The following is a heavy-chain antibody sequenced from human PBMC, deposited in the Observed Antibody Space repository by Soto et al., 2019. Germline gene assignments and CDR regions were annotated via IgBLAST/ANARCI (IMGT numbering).Heavy chain of an antibody. Sequence: QVTLKESGPVLVKPTETLTLTCTVSGFSLSNARMGVSWIRQPPGKALEWLAHIFSNDEKSYSTSLKSRLTISKDTSKSQVVLTMTNMDPVDTATYYCARISLGYCSGGSCYWYYFDYWGQGTLVTVSS. CDR2: IFSNDEK. CDR1: GFSLSNARMG. V-gene: IGHV2-26*01. J-gene: IGHJ4*02. CDR3: ARISLGYCSGGSCYWYYFDY. D-gene: IGHD2-15*01.